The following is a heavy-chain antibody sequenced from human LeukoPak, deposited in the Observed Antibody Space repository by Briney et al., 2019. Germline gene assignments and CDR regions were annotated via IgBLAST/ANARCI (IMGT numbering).Heavy chain of an antibody. J-gene: IGHJ3*02. CDR1: GITFSSYG. Sequence: GGSLRLSCAASGITFSSYGMHWVRQAPGKGLEWVAVIWYDGSDKYYVDSVKGRFTISRDSSKNTLYLQMNSLRAEDTAFYYCARESRDAFDIWGQGTTVTVSS. CDR3: ARESRDAFDI. CDR2: IWYDGSDK. V-gene: IGHV3-33*01.